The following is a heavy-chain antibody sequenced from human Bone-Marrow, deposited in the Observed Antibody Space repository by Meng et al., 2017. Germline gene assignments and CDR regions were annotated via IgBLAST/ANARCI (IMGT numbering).Heavy chain of an antibody. CDR1: GFTFSSYS. V-gene: IGHV3-21*01. D-gene: IGHD3-10*01. CDR2: ISSSSSYI. J-gene: IGHJ4*02. Sequence: LLLCCASLGRPVGSLGLSWSAAGFTFSSYSMNWVRQAPGKGLEWVSSISSSSSYIYYADSVKGRFTISRDNAKNSLYLQMNSLRAEDTAVYYCARDARFGELVCDYWGQGTLVTVSS. CDR3: ARDARFGELVCDY.